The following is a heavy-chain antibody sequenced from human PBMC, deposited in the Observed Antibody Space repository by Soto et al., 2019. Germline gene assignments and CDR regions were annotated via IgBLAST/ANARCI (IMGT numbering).Heavy chain of an antibody. D-gene: IGHD3-22*01. CDR1: GFTFSSYG. V-gene: IGHV3-30*18. Sequence: GGSLRLSCAASGFTFSSYGMHWVRQAPGKGLEWVAVISYDGSNKYYADSVKGRFTISRDSSKNTLYLQMNSLRAEDTAVYYCTKWYGGYYYHFDYWGQGTLVTVSS. CDR2: ISYDGSNK. J-gene: IGHJ4*02. CDR3: TKWYGGYYYHFDY.